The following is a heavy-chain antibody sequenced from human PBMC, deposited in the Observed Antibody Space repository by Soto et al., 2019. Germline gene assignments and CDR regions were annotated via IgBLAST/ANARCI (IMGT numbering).Heavy chain of an antibody. V-gene: IGHV1-2*02. J-gene: IGHJ5*02. Sequence: GASVKVSCKASGYIFTVYYMHWVRQAPGQGLEWMGWINPNSGGTNYAQKFQGRVTMTRDTSIRTAYMELSRLRSDDTAVYYCARQGSGSNWLDPWGQGTLVTVSS. CDR2: INPNSGGT. D-gene: IGHD3-10*01. CDR3: ARQGSGSNWLDP. CDR1: GYIFTVYY.